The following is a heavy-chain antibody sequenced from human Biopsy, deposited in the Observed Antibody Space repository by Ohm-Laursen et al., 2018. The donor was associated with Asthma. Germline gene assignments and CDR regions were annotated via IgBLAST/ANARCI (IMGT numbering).Heavy chain of an antibody. CDR1: GFSFSNFA. CDR2: IKHDGTEK. J-gene: IGHJ4*02. CDR3: ARGDSSNWSHYYFDY. D-gene: IGHD3-22*01. V-gene: IGHV3-7*03. Sequence: SLRLSCAASGFSFSNFAIHWVRQVPGKGLEWVANIKHDGTEKNHVDSLKGRFTISRDNAKNSLYLQMHSLRAEDTAVYYCARGDSSNWSHYYFDYWGQGTLVTVSS.